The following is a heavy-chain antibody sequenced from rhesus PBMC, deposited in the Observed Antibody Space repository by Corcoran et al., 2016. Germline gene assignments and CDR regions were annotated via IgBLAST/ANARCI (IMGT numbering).Heavy chain of an antibody. D-gene: IGHD3-16*01. CDR2: IGGSSGST. Sequence: QVQLQESGPGLVKPSETLSLTCAVSGYSISSGYGWSWIRQPPGKGLGWIGYIGGSSGSTNYHPSLKSRVTISKDTSKNQFSLKLSSVTAADTAVYYCARDSGSFDYWGQGVLVTVSS. CDR1: GYSISSGYG. V-gene: IGHV4-127*01. J-gene: IGHJ4*01. CDR3: ARDSGSFDY.